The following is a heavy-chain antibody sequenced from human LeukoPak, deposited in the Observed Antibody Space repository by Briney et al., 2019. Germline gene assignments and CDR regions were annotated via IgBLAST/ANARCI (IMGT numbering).Heavy chain of an antibody. V-gene: IGHV3-48*03. J-gene: IGHJ4*02. CDR1: GFTFNNYE. CDR2: ISSSGSTI. D-gene: IGHD6-6*01. CDR3: ARDSAARGDY. Sequence: GGSLRLSCAASGFTFNNYEMNWVRQAPGKGLEWVSYISSSGSTIYYADSVKGRFTISRDNAKNSLYLRMNSLRAEDTAVYYCARDSAARGDYWGQGTLVTVSS.